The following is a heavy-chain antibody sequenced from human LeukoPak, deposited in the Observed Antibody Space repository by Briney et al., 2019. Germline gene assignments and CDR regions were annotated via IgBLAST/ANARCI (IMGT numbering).Heavy chain of an antibody. CDR1: GFTFSSYS. Sequence: PGGSLRLSCAASGFTFSSYSMNWVRQAPGKGLEWVAVIWFDGTENFYGDSVQGRFTISRSNSNNTVHLQMTRLRADDTAVYYCAKVGEFETFGGNSDWYFDLWGRGTLVTVSS. D-gene: IGHD4-23*01. CDR3: AKVGEFETFGGNSDWYFDL. J-gene: IGHJ2*01. CDR2: IWFDGTEN. V-gene: IGHV3-33*03.